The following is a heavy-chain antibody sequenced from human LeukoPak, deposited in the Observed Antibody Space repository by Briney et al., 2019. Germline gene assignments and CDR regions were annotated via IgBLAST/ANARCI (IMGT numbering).Heavy chain of an antibody. D-gene: IGHD3-22*01. V-gene: IGHV4-30-2*01. Sequence: KPSETLSLTCAVSGGSISSGGYSWSWIRQPPGKGLEWIGYIYHSGSTYYNPSLKSRVTISVDRSKNQFSLKLSSVTAADTAVYYCASGPEYYYDSSGYYLNYWGQGTLVTVSS. J-gene: IGHJ4*02. CDR1: GGSISSGGYS. CDR3: ASGPEYYYDSSGYYLNY. CDR2: IYHSGST.